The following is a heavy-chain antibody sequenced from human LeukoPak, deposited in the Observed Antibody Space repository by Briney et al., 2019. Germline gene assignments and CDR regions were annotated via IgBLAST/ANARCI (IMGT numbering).Heavy chain of an antibody. CDR2: IYYSGST. D-gene: IGHD3-22*01. J-gene: IGHJ4*02. CDR3: ATRAYDSSGYQFDY. CDR1: GGSISSGGYY. V-gene: IGHV4-31*03. Sequence: SETLSLTCTVSGGSISSGGYYWSWIRQHPGKGLEWTGYIYYSGSTYYNPSLKSRVTISVDTSKNQFSLKLSSVTAADTAVYYCATRAYDSSGYQFDYWGQGTLVTVSS.